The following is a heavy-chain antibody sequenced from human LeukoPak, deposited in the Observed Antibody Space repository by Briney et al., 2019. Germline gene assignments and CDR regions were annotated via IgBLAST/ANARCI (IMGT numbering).Heavy chain of an antibody. CDR2: INPSGGST. J-gene: IGHJ4*02. D-gene: IGHD1-26*01. CDR3: ARDVGATHFDY. V-gene: IGHV1-46*01. Sequence: ASVKVSCKASGYTFTSYYMHWVRQAPGQGLEWMGIINPSGGSTSYAQKFQGRVTMTRDTSTSTDYMELSSLRSEDTAVYYCARDVGATHFDYWGQGTLVTVSS. CDR1: GYTFTSYY.